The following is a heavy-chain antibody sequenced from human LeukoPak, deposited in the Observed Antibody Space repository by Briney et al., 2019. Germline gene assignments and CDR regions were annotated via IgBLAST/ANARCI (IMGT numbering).Heavy chain of an antibody. CDR3: AKVRCSGGTCYLDHFDY. J-gene: IGHJ4*02. CDR2: VIGSGDKT. CDR1: GFTFSNYA. D-gene: IGHD2-15*01. Sequence: GGSLRLSCAASGFTFSNYAMNWVRLGPGKGLEWVSAVIGSGDKTKYADSVKGRFTISRDNSKNTLYLQMNSLRAEGTSVYYCAKVRCSGGTCYLDHFDYWGQGTLVTVSS. V-gene: IGHV3-23*01.